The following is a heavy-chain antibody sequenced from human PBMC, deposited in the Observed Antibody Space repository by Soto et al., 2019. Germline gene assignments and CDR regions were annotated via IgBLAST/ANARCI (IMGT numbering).Heavy chain of an antibody. J-gene: IGHJ4*02. D-gene: IGHD3-3*01. V-gene: IGHV1-18*01. CDR2: ISAYNGNT. CDR1: GYTFTSYG. CDR3: ARLRFGVVNMDDY. Sequence: QVQLVQSGAEVKKPGASVKVSCKASGYTFTSYGISWVRQAPGQGLEWMGWISAYNGNTNYAQQLQGRVTMTTDTSTGTAYMELSSLRSDDTPVYYCARLRFGVVNMDDYWGEGTLITVSS.